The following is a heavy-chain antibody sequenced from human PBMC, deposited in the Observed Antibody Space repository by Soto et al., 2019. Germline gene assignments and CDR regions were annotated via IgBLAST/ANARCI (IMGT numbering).Heavy chain of an antibody. D-gene: IGHD3-10*01. CDR1: GGSISSSSYY. Sequence: PSETLSLTCTVSGGSISSSSYYWGWIRQPPGKGLEWIGSIYYSGSTYYNPSLKSRVTISVDTSKNQFSLKLSSVTAADTAVYYCARITMVRGVIITRGLYYFDYWGQGTLVTVSS. CDR3: ARITMVRGVIITRGLYYFDY. J-gene: IGHJ4*02. CDR2: IYYSGST. V-gene: IGHV4-39*01.